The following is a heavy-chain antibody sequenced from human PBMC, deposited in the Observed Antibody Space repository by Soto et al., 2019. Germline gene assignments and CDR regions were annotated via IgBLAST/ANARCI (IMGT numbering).Heavy chain of an antibody. Sequence: ASLKVSCKASGYTFTSYYMHWVRQAPGQGLEWMGIINPSGGSTSYAQKFQGRVTMTRDTSTSTVYMELSSLRSEDTAVYYCASWGYCSSTSCPSYYYYGMDVWGQGTTVTVSS. CDR1: GYTFTSYY. CDR2: INPSGGST. CDR3: ASWGYCSSTSCPSYYYYGMDV. D-gene: IGHD2-2*01. V-gene: IGHV1-46*01. J-gene: IGHJ6*02.